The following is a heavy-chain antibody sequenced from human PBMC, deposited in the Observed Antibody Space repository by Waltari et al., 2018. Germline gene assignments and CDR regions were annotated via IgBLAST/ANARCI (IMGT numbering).Heavy chain of an antibody. J-gene: IGHJ4*02. CDR3: ARNNYDSAGLYDY. CDR2: ISRSGSTI. Sequence: EVQLVESGGKLVQPGGSLRLSCGASGFTFSTYAMNWVRQTPGKGLEWVSYISRSGSTIYYADSVEGRFAVSRDNAKNSLYLQMSSLRDDDTAVYYCARNNYDSAGLYDYWGQGTLVTVSS. CDR1: GFTFSTYA. D-gene: IGHD3-22*01. V-gene: IGHV3-48*02.